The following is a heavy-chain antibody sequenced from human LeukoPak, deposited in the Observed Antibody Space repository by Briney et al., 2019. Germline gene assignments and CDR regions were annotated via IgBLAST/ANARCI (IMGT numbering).Heavy chain of an antibody. J-gene: IGHJ4*02. CDR3: AKDRLAVRGVPTIDY. V-gene: IGHV3-23*01. D-gene: IGHD3-10*01. CDR1: GFTFSSYA. Sequence: GGSLRLSCAASGFTFSSYAMSWVRQAPGKGLEWVSAISGSGGSTYYADSVKGRFTISRDNSKNTLYLQMNSLRAEDTAVYYCAKDRLAVRGVPTIDYWGQGTLVTVSS. CDR2: ISGSGGST.